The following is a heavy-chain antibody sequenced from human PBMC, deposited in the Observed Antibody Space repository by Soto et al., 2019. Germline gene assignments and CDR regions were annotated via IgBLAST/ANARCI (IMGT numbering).Heavy chain of an antibody. V-gene: IGHV3-23*01. Sequence: GGSLRLSCAASGFTFSTYALSWVRQAPGKGLEWVSAISANGQGIYYADSVRGRFTISRDNSKNTIFLHMDSLRAEDTAVYYCAKDRNYPRDQFHYWGQGTLVTV. J-gene: IGHJ4*02. D-gene: IGHD1-7*01. CDR2: ISANGQGI. CDR3: AKDRNYPRDQFHY. CDR1: GFTFSTYA.